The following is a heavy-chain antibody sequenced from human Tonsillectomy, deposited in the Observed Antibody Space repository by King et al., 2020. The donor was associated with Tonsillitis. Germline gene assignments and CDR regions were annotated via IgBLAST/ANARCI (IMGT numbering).Heavy chain of an antibody. CDR3: AKKEPGIWPFDY. D-gene: IGHD1-14*01. V-gene: IGHV3-23*04. CDR1: GFTFSSSA. J-gene: IGHJ4*02. CDR2: ISASGGTS. Sequence: QLVQSGGALVQPGGSLRLSCAASGFTFSSSAMSWVRQAPVRGLEWVSGISASGGTSYYADSVKGRFTISRDNSKNTLYLQVNNLRAEDTAVYYCAKKEPGIWPFDYWGQGTLVTVSS.